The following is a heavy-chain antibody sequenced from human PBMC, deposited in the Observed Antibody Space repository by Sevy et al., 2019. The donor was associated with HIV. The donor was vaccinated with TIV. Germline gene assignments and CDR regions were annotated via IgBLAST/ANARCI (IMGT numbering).Heavy chain of an antibody. CDR1: GFTFSNYG. J-gene: IGHJ3*02. CDR2: IRYDGSDK. D-gene: IGHD2-8*02. V-gene: IGHV3-30*02. Sequence: GGSLRLSCAASGFTFSNYGIHWVRQAPGKGLEWVAFIRYDGSDKYYAYSVKGRFTISRDNSKNTLYLQMNSLRAGDTAVYNCTVDRKVVLVVYAVPFDAFDIWGQGTMVTVSS. CDR3: TVDRKVVLVVYAVPFDAFDI.